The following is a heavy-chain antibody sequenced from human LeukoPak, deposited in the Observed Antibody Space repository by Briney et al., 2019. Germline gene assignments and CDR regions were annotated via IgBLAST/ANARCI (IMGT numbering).Heavy chain of an antibody. CDR2: ISGSGGST. CDR3: AKKTLWFGDMRFDP. CDR1: GFTFDDYA. Sequence: GGSLRLSCAASGFTFDDYAMHWVRQAPGKGLEWVSAISGSGGSTYYADSVKGRFTISRDNSKNTLYLQMNSLRAEDTAVYYCAKKTLWFGDMRFDPWGQGTLVTVSS. V-gene: IGHV3-23*01. J-gene: IGHJ5*02. D-gene: IGHD3-10*01.